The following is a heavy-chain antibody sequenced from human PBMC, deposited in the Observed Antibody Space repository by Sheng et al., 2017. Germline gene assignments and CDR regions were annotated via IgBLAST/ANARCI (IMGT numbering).Heavy chain of an antibody. J-gene: IGHJ4*02. CDR2: IKQDGREE. D-gene: IGHD3-10*01. CDR1: GFTFSSYW. V-gene: IGHV3-7*01. CDR3: ARGALVRGIPYYFDF. Sequence: VQLVESGGGLVQPGGSLRFSCAASGFTFSSYWMAWVRQAPGKGLEWVATIKQDGREEYYLDSVKGRYTVSRDYAKKSLFLQMNSLRVEDSAVYFCARGALVRGIPYYFDFWGLGTLVTV.